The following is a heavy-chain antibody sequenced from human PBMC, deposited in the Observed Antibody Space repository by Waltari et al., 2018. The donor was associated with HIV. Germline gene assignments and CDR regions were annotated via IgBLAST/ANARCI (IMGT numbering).Heavy chain of an antibody. CDR1: GGSISSSSSY. V-gene: IGHV4-39*01. CDR2: IYYSGST. Sequence: QLQLQESGPGLVKPSETLSLTCTVSGGSISSSSSYWGWIRQPPGKGLEWIGSIYYSGSTYYNPSLKSRVTISVDTSKNQFSLKLSSVTAADTAVYYCARHEDWEQQLGGGWFDPWGQGTLVTVSS. CDR3: ARHEDWEQQLGGGWFDP. D-gene: IGHD6-13*01. J-gene: IGHJ5*02.